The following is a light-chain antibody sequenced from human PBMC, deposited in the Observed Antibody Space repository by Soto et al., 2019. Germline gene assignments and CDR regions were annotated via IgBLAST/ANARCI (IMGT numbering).Light chain of an antibody. CDR2: DVS. CDR1: SSDVGAYDY. V-gene: IGLV2-14*01. Sequence: QSALTQPASVSGSPGQSIAISCTGTSSDVGAYDYVSWYQQHPGKAPKLMIYDVSNRPSGVSNRFSGSKSANTASLTISGLQAEDEADYYSTSYTSSGNYVFGTGTKVTVL. CDR3: TSYTSSGNYV. J-gene: IGLJ1*01.